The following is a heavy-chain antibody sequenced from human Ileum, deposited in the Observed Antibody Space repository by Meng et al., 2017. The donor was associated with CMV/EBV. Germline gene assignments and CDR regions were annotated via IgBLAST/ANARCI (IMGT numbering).Heavy chain of an antibody. J-gene: IGHJ5*02. D-gene: IGHD2-2*01. CDR1: GDPISSGDYY. Sequence: SETLSLTCSVSGDPISSGDYYWSWIRQPPRKGLEWIGFIYYSGRTYYNPSLKSRVTISVDTSKNQFSLRLSSVTAADTAVYYCARTQDCTSTSCYTGFDPWGQGTLVTVSS. CDR3: ARTQDCTSTSCYTGFDP. V-gene: IGHV4-30-4*08. CDR2: IYYSGRT.